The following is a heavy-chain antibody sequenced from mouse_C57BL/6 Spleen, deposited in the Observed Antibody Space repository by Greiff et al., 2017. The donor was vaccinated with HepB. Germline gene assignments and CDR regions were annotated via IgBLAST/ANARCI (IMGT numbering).Heavy chain of an antibody. J-gene: IGHJ2*01. D-gene: IGHD1-1*01. CDR1: GYAFSSYW. CDR2: IYPGDGDT. Sequence: QVQLKQSGAELVKPGASVKISCKASGYAFSSYWMNWVKQRPGKGLEWIGQIYPGDGDTNYNGKFKGKATLTADKSSSTAYMQLSSLTSEDSAVYVCAGTTVVATGNYFDYWGQGTTLTVSS. V-gene: IGHV1-80*01. CDR3: AGTTVVATGNYFDY.